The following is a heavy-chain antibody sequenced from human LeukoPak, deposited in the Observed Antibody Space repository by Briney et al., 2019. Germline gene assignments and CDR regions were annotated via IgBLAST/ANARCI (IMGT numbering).Heavy chain of an antibody. Sequence: PGRSLRLSCAASGFTFSSYAMRWVRQAPGKGLEWVAVISYDGSNKYYADSVKGRFTISRDNSKNTLYLQVNSLRAEDTAVYYCARVRGGVFDYWGQGTLVTVSS. CDR2: ISYDGSNK. D-gene: IGHD3-10*01. CDR3: ARVRGGVFDY. J-gene: IGHJ4*02. V-gene: IGHV3-30-3*01. CDR1: GFTFSSYA.